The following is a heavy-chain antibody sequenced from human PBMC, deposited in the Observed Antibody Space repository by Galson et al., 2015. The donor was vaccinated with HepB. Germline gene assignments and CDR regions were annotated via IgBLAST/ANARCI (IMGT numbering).Heavy chain of an antibody. V-gene: IGHV3-30*18. CDR2: ISYDGTYK. CDR3: VKGIVVVPAANDGFDL. Sequence: SLRLSCAASGFTFSSYVMHWVRQAPGKGLEWVAVISYDGTYKYYVDSVKGRFSISRDTSKNTLYLQMSSLRPEDTAVYYCVKGIVVVPAANDGFDLWGQGTMVTVSS. D-gene: IGHD2-2*01. CDR1: GFTFSSYV. J-gene: IGHJ3*01.